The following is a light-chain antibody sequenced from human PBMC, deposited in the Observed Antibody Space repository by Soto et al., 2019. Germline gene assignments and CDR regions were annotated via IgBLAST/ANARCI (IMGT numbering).Light chain of an antibody. CDR1: QSVLYSSNNKSY. V-gene: IGKV4-1*01. CDR2: WAS. J-gene: IGKJ3*01. CDR3: QQHYNIPFT. Sequence: DIVMTQSPDSLAVSLGEGATINCKSSQSVLYSSNNKSYLAWYQQKPGQPPKLLIYWASTRESGVPDRFSGSGSGTDFTLTISSLQAEDVAVYYCQQHYNIPFTFGPGTKVDIK.